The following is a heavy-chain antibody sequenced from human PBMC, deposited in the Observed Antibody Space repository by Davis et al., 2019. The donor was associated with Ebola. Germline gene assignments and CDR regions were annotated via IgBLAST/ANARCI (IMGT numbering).Heavy chain of an antibody. D-gene: IGHD2/OR15-2a*01. J-gene: IGHJ6*02. V-gene: IGHV5-51*01. Sequence: GESLKISCKGSGYSFTSYWIGWVRQMPGKGLEWMGIIYPGDSDTRYSPSFQGQVTISADKSISTAYLQWSSLKASDTAMYYCARHPNSARWYYGMDVWGQGTTVTVSS. CDR2: IYPGDSDT. CDR3: ARHPNSARWYYGMDV. CDR1: GYSFTSYW.